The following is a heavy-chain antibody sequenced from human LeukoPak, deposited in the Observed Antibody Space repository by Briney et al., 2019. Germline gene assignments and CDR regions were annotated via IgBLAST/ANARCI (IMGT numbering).Heavy chain of an antibody. CDR3: ARTIYYGSGSYYSYFDY. Sequence: GASVKVSCKASGYTFTSYGISWVRQAPGQGLEWMGWISAYNGNTNYAQKLQGRVTMTTDTSTSTAYMELRSLRSDDTAVYYCARTIYYGSGSYYSYFDYWGQGTLVTVSS. CDR2: ISAYNGNT. D-gene: IGHD3-10*01. J-gene: IGHJ4*02. V-gene: IGHV1-18*01. CDR1: GYTFTSYG.